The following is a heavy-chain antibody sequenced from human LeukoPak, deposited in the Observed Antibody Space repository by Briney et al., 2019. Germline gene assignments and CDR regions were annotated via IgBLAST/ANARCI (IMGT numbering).Heavy chain of an antibody. CDR2: IYYSGST. V-gene: IGHV4-39*07. J-gene: IGHJ6*03. CDR1: GGSISSSSYY. D-gene: IGHD6-13*01. Sequence: SETLSLTRTVSGGSISSSSYYWGWIRQPPGKGLEWIGSIYYSGSTYYNPSLKSRVTISVDTSKNQFSLKLSSVTAADTAVYYCASLPSSWYYYHYYMDVWGKGTTVTVSS. CDR3: ASLPSSWYYYHYYMDV.